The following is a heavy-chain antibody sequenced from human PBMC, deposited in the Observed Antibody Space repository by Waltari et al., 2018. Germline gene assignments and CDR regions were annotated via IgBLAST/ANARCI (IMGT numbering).Heavy chain of an antibody. J-gene: IGHJ4*02. V-gene: IGHV4-4*02. CDR2: IYHSGST. CDR3: ARNRFYSSGRPTDY. CDR1: GGSISSSHW. Sequence: QVQLQESGPGLVTPSGTLSLTCAVSGGSISSSHWWRWVRQPPGKGLEWIGEIYHSGSTNYNPSLKSRVTISVDKSKNQFSLKLSSVTAADTAVYYCARNRFYSSGRPTDYWGQGTLVTVSS. D-gene: IGHD6-19*01.